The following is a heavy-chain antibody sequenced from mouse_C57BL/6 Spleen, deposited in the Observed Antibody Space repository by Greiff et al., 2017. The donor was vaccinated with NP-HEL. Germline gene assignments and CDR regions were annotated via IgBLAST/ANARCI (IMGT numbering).Heavy chain of an antibody. J-gene: IGHJ1*03. D-gene: IGHD1-1*01. CDR3: ARDPYYGSNHWYFDV. CDR1: GFTFSSYA. Sequence: EVKVEESGGGLVKPGGSLKLSCAASGFTFSSYAMSWVRQTPEKRLEWVATISDGGSYTYYPDNVKGRFTISRDNAKNNLYLQMSHLKSEDTAMYYCARDPYYGSNHWYFDVWGTGTTVTVSS. CDR2: ISDGGSYT. V-gene: IGHV5-4*01.